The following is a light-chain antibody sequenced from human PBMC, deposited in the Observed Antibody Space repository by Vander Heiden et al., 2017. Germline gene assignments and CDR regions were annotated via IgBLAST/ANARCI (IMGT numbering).Light chain of an antibody. CDR1: SSNTGAGFD. CDR3: QSYDSSLSDSV. J-gene: IGLJ2*01. V-gene: IGLV1-40*01. CDR2: GDN. Sequence: QSVLTPPPSVSGAPGQRVTISCTGSSSNTGAGFDVHWYQQLPGTAPKLLIFGDNSRPSGVPDRFSGSKSGTSASLAITGLQAEDEADYYCQSYDSSLSDSVFGGGTKLTVL.